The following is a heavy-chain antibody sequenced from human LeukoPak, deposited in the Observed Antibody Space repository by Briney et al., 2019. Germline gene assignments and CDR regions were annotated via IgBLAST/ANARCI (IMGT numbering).Heavy chain of an antibody. CDR2: ISYDVSNK. CDR3: ARARKHQLDVYYYYGMDV. D-gene: IGHD6-13*01. CDR1: GFTFSSYA. J-gene: IGHJ6*02. V-gene: IGHV3-30-3*01. Sequence: GGSLRLSCAASGFTFSSYAMHWVRRAPGKGLEWVAVISYDVSNKYYADSVKGRFTISRDNSKNTLYLQMNSLRAEDTAVYYCARARKHQLDVYYYYGMDVWGQGTPVTVSS.